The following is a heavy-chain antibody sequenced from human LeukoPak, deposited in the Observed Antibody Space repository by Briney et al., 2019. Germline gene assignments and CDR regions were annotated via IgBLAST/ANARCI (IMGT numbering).Heavy chain of an antibody. D-gene: IGHD3-22*01. CDR3: ARDPHDSSGYFNDY. Sequence: ASVKVSCKASGYTFTGYYMHWVRQAPGQGLEWMGRINPNSGGTNYAQKFQGRVTMTRDTSTSTVYMELSSLRSEDTAVYYCARDPHDSSGYFNDYWGQGTLVTVSS. CDR2: INPNSGGT. CDR1: GYTFTGYY. J-gene: IGHJ4*02. V-gene: IGHV1-2*06.